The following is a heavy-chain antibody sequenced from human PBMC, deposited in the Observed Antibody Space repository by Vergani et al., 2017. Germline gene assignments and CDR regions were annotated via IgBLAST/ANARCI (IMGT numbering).Heavy chain of an antibody. V-gene: IGHV5-51*01. CDR2: IYPGDSDT. CDR1: GYSFTSFW. CDR3: ARNPSTMGYYYYYYMDV. D-gene: IGHD3-10*01. J-gene: IGHJ6*03. Sequence: EVQLVQSGAEVKKPGESLKISCKGSGYSFTSFWIGWVRQMPGKGLEWMGIIYPGDSDTRYSPSFQGQVTISADKSIRTAYLQWSSLKASDTAMYYCARNPSTMGYYYYYYMDVWGKGTTVTVSS.